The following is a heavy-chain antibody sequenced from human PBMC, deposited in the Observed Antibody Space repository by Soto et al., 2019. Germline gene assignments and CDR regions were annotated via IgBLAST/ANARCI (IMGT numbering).Heavy chain of an antibody. CDR1: GDSINNYF. CDR2: IYYGRRT. V-gene: IGHV4-59*01. CDR3: AYGGFRNWFDP. D-gene: IGHD2-15*01. Sequence: QVQLQESGPGLVKPSETLSLTCSVSGDSINNYFWTWIRQPPGRGLEWIGNIYYGRRTNYNPALKSRVSISADTSTSQLSLKLTSVTTADSAVYYCAYGGFRNWFDPWGQGILVTVSS. J-gene: IGHJ5*02.